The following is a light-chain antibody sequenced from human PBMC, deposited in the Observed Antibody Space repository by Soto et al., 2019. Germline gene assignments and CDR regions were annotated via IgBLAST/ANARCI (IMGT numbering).Light chain of an antibody. CDR3: QQYNYWPPNT. V-gene: IGKV3-15*01. CDR2: HAS. J-gene: IGKJ2*01. CDR1: QNINRN. Sequence: EIVMTQSPATLSVSPGESATLSCRASQNINRNLAWYQQKPGQAPGLLIHHASTRASGIPARFSGSGSGTEFTLTISSLQSEDFAVYYCQQYNYWPPNTFGQGTKLESK.